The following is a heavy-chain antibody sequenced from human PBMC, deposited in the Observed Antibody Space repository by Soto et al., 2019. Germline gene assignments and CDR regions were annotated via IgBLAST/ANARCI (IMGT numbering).Heavy chain of an antibody. CDR1: GGTFSSYA. J-gene: IGHJ4*02. CDR2: IIPIFGTA. Sequence: QVQLVQSGAEVKKPGSSVKVSCKASGGTFSSYAISWVRQAPGQGLEWMGGIIPIFGTANYAQKFQGRVTISAEESTSTSYMELRSLRSEDRAVCYCGRDECCPGGYSYGLDYWGLGTLVNVSS. V-gene: IGHV1-69*12. CDR3: GRDECCPGGYSYGLDY. D-gene: IGHD5-18*01.